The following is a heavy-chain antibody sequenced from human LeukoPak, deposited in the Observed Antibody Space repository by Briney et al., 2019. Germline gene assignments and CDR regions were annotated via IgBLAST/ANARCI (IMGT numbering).Heavy chain of an antibody. CDR2: INPSGGST. V-gene: IGHV1-46*01. J-gene: IGHJ5*02. D-gene: IGHD2-2*01. CDR1: GYTFTSYY. Sequence: GASVKVSCKASGYTFTSYYMHWVRQAPGQGLEWMGIINPSGGSTSYTQKFQGRVTMTRDTSTSTVYMELSSLRSEDTAVYYCARKLPPLNIVVVPAAKGGTGGTGWFDPWGQGTLVTVSS. CDR3: ARKLPPLNIVVVPAAKGGTGGTGWFDP.